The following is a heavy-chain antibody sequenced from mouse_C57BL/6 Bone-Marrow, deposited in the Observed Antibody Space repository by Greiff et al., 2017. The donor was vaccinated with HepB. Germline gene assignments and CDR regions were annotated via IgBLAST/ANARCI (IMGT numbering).Heavy chain of an antibody. CDR2: IDPENGDT. D-gene: IGHD3-2*02. CDR1: GFNIKDDY. CDR3: TGDSSGYVGFAY. V-gene: IGHV14-4*01. Sequence: VQLQQSGAELVRPGASVKLSCTASGFNIKDDYMHWVKQRPEQGLEWIGWIDPENGDTEYASKFQGKATITADTSSNAAYLQLSSLTSEDTAVYYCTGDSSGYVGFAYWVQGTLVTVSA. J-gene: IGHJ3*01.